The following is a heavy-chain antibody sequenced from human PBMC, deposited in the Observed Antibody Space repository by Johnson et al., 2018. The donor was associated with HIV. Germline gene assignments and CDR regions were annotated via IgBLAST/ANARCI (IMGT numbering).Heavy chain of an antibody. CDR2: IYGGGSGGRT. J-gene: IGHJ3*02. CDR3: ARDRDSIVGSHDAFDI. CDR1: GFTVSSNY. V-gene: IGHV3-53*01. D-gene: IGHD1-26*01. Sequence: VQLVASGGGVVQPGRSLRLSSAASGFTVSSNYMSWVRQAPGKGLEWVSVIYGGGSGGRTYYVDSVKGRFTISRDNAKNSLYLQINSLRADDTAVYYCARDRDSIVGSHDAFDIWGQGTMVTVSS.